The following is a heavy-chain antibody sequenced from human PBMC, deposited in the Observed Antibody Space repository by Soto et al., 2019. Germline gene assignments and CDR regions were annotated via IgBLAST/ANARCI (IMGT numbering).Heavy chain of an antibody. CDR2: INGSGGNT. J-gene: IGHJ3*02. D-gene: IGHD2-15*01. CDR3: AKAVMVVGSAYDI. Sequence: EVQLSESGGGLVHPGGSLRLSCAASGFTFSSSTMGWVRQAPGKGLKWVSDINGSGGNTYYIDSVKGRFTISRDNSKNTLYLQTNSLRAEDTAVYYCAKAVMVVGSAYDIWGQGTMVTVSS. V-gene: IGHV3-23*01. CDR1: GFTFSSST.